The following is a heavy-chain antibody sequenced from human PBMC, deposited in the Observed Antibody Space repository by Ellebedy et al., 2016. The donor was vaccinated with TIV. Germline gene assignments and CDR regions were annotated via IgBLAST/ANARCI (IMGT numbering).Heavy chain of an antibody. CDR3: ARPLRYYDSRATSDAFDI. CDR1: GGTISSGDYY. CDR2: IYNSGRT. Sequence: MPSETLSLTCTVSGGTISSGDYYWSWIRQHTGKGLAWIGYIYNSGRTYYNPSLKSRVTMSIRTSQSQFSLRLVSVTAADTAVYYCARPLRYYDSRATSDAFDIWGQGTMVTVSS. J-gene: IGHJ3*02. D-gene: IGHD3-22*01. V-gene: IGHV4-31*03.